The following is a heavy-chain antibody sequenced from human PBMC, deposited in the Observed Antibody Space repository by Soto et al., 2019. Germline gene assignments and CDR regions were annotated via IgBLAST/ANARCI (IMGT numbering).Heavy chain of an antibody. V-gene: IGHV4-39*02. Sequence: SETLSLTCTVSGGSMNNKNYYWVWIRQSPGKGLEWIGSIYYSGSTYYNPSLKSRVTISVDTSKNQFSLKLASVTAADTAVYYCARDGYSSVPLDFWGHGSLVTVSS. CDR1: GGSMNNKNYY. CDR2: IYYSGST. J-gene: IGHJ4*01. D-gene: IGHD4-4*01. CDR3: ARDGYSSVPLDF.